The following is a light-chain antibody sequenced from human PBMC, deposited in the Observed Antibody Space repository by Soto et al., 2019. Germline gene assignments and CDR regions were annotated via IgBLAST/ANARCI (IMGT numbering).Light chain of an antibody. CDR3: SSYAGINNLVV. J-gene: IGLJ2*01. CDR1: SSDIGAYNF. V-gene: IGLV2-8*01. Sequence: QSALTQPPSESGSPGQSVTISCTGTSSDIGAYNFVSWYQQHPHKAPRLLIYDVNKRPSGVTDRFSGSKSGNTASLTVSGLQDEDEAAYHCSSYAGINNLVVFGGGTKLTVL. CDR2: DVN.